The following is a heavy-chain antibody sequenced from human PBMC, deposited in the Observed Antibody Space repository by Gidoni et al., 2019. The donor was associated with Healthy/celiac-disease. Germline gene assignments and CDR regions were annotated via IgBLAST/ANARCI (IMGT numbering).Heavy chain of an antibody. CDR2: IYYSGST. Sequence: QVQLQESGPGLVKPSQTLSLTCTVSGGSISSGGYYWSWLRQHPGKGLEWIGYIYYSGSTYYNPSLKSRVTISVDTSKNQFSLKLSSVTAADTAVYYCARGTRYSYGLGISDAFDIWGQGTMVTVSS. V-gene: IGHV4-31*03. D-gene: IGHD5-18*01. J-gene: IGHJ3*02. CDR3: ARGTRYSYGLGISDAFDI. CDR1: GGSISSGGYY.